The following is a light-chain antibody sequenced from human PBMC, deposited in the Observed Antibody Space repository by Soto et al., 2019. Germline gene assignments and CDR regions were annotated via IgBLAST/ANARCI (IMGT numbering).Light chain of an antibody. Sequence: EIVMTQSPATLSVSPGERATLSCRASQSVSSNLAWYQQKPGQAPRLLIYGASTRATGIPARFSGSGSGTEFTLTISSLQSEDFAVYYCQQYNNWLRGTF. CDR2: GAS. V-gene: IGKV3-15*01. CDR3: QQYNNWLRGT. CDR1: QSVSSN. J-gene: IGKJ1*01.